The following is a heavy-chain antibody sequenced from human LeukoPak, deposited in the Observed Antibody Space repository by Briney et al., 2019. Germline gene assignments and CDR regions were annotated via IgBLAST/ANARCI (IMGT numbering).Heavy chain of an antibody. CDR1: GFTFGSYG. J-gene: IGHJ4*02. D-gene: IGHD2-15*01. V-gene: IGHV3-30*02. CDR3: TRNLGYCTGGGCYADY. CDR2: IWYDGSNK. Sequence: GGSLRLSCAASGFTFGSYGMHWVRHAPGRGLEWVAFIWYDGSNKYYADSVKGRFNISRDNSKNTLYLQMNSLRAEDTAVYYCTRNLGYCTGGGCYADYWGQGTLVTVSS.